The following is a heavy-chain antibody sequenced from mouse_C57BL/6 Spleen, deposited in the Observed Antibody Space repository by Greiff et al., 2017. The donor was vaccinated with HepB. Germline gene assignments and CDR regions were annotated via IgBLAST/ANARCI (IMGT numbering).Heavy chain of an antibody. V-gene: IGHV5-17*01. CDR1: GFTFSDYG. Sequence: EVHLVESGGGLVKPGGSLKLSCAASGFTFSDYGMHWVRQAPEKGLEWVAYISSGSSTIYYADTVKGRFTISRDNAKNTLFLQMTSLRSEDTAMYYCARRNRVDYAIDYWGQGTSVTVSS. J-gene: IGHJ4*01. CDR2: ISSGSSTI. CDR3: ARRNRVDYAIDY. D-gene: IGHD1-1*02.